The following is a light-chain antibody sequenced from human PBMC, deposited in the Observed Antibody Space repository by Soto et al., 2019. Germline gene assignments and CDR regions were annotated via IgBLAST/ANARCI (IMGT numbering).Light chain of an antibody. CDR2: GAS. V-gene: IGKV3-15*01. J-gene: IGKJ1*01. Sequence: EIVMTQSPATLSVSPGERATLSCSASQSVSSNLAWYQQKPGQAPRLLIYGASTRATGIPARFSGSGSGTEFTLTISSLQSEDFAVYYCQQYNNWPLAFGQGTKEEIK. CDR3: QQYNNWPLA. CDR1: QSVSSN.